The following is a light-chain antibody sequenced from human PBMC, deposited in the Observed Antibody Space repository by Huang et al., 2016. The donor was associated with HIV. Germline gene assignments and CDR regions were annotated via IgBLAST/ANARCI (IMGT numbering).Light chain of an antibody. Sequence: DIVMTQSPLSLPVTPGEPASISCRSSQSLLHRNGNNHLDWYLQRQGQSPQLLIYLGSNRASGGPDRFSGSGSGTYFTLKISRVAAEDVGVYYCMQALQTPYTFGQGTKLEIK. CDR2: LGS. CDR3: MQALQTPYT. CDR1: QSLLHRNGNNH. J-gene: IGKJ2*01. V-gene: IGKV2-28*01.